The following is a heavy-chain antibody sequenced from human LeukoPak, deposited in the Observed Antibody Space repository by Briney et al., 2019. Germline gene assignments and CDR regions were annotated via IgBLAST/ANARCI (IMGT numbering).Heavy chain of an antibody. D-gene: IGHD3-3*01. CDR2: IGGRGSNI. J-gene: IGHJ4*02. Sequence: QPGGSLRLSCAASGFTFSSYSMNWVRHAAGKGLEWVSYIGGRGSNICYADSVKGRFTISRDNAKNSVNLQMNSLRAEDTAVYYCARDWSHSSDYWGQGILVTVSS. V-gene: IGHV3-48*01. CDR3: ARDWSHSSDY. CDR1: GFTFSSYS.